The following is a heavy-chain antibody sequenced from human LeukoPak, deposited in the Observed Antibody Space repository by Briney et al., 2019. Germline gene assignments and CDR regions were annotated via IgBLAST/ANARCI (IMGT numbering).Heavy chain of an antibody. CDR2: ISYDGSNK. V-gene: IGHV3-30*03. Sequence: PGGSLRLSCAASGFTFSSYGMHWVRQAPGKGLEWVAVISYDGSNKYYADSVKGRFTISRDSSKNTLYLQMNSLRAEDTAVYYCARGRRGMTTVTSLEDYYFDYWGQGTLVTVFS. CDR3: ARGRRGMTTVTSLEDYYFDY. J-gene: IGHJ4*02. CDR1: GFTFSSYG. D-gene: IGHD4-17*01.